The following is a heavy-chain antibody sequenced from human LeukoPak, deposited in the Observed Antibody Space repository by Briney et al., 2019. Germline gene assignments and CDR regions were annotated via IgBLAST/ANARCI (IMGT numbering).Heavy chain of an antibody. CDR2: INHSGST. D-gene: IGHD6-13*01. CDR1: GGSFSGYY. Sequence: PSETLSLTCAVYGGSFSGYYWSWTRQPPGKGLEWIGEINHSGSTNYNPSLKSRVTISVDTSKNQFSLKLSSVTAADTAVYYCARGSAAAGTRCGYYYYMDVWGKGTTVTVSS. CDR3: ARGSAAAGTRCGYYYYMDV. J-gene: IGHJ6*03. V-gene: IGHV4-34*01.